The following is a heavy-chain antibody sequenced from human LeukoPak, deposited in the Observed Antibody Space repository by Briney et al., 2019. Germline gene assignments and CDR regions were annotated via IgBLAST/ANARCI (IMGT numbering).Heavy chain of an antibody. CDR1: GGSTSSSSYY. CDR3: ARQPNYYDSSGYYSRSGWFDP. CDR2: IYYSGST. D-gene: IGHD3-22*01. J-gene: IGHJ5*02. Sequence: SETLSLTCTVSGGSTSSSSYYWGWIRQPPGKGLEWIGSIYYSGSTYYNPSLKSRVTISVDTSKNQFSLKLSSVTAADTAVYYCARQPNYYDSSGYYSRSGWFDPWGQGTLVTVSS. V-gene: IGHV4-39*01.